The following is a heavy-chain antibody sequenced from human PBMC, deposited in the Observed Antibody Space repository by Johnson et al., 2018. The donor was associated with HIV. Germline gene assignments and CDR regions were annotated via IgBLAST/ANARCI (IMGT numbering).Heavy chain of an antibody. CDR1: GFTFSGYA. D-gene: IGHD1-26*01. CDR3: TTPDPDSGSPIDDAFDI. CDR2: IYYDGTNK. J-gene: IGHJ3*02. Sequence: QVQLVESGGGVVQPGRSLRLSCAASGFTFSGYAMHWVRQAPGKGLEWVAVIYYDGTNKHYADSVKGRFTISRDNSKNTLYLQMNSLKTEDTAVYYCTTPDPDSGSPIDDAFDIWGQGTMVTVSS. V-gene: IGHV3-33*01.